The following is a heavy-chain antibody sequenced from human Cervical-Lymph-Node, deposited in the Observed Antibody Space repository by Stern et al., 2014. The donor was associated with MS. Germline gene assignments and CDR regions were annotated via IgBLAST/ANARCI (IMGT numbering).Heavy chain of an antibody. CDR1: GYTFTTYA. V-gene: IGHV1-18*01. Sequence: QVQLEESGAEVKKPGASVKVSCKASGYTFTTYAIRWVRLAPGQGLEWMGWLNVYNGDTNYAQNLQGRVTMTTDTSTRTAYMELRSLRSDDTAVYYCARGRVSYSSSSSLDNWGQGTLVTVSS. D-gene: IGHD6-6*01. J-gene: IGHJ4*02. CDR2: LNVYNGDT. CDR3: ARGRVSYSSSSSLDN.